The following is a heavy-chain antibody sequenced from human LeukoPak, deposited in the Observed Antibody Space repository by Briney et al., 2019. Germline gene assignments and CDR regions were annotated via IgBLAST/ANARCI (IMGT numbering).Heavy chain of an antibody. CDR2: IYSSGST. J-gene: IGHJ4*02. D-gene: IGHD2-2*01. V-gene: IGHV4-59*01. Sequence: SETLSLTCTVSGGSIRSYYWSWIRQPPGKGLEWIGYIYSSGSTDYNPSLKSRVTISVDTSKNQFSLKLSSVTAADTAVYYCAREGSTNILDYWGQGTLVTVSS. CDR1: GGSIRSYY. CDR3: AREGSTNILDY.